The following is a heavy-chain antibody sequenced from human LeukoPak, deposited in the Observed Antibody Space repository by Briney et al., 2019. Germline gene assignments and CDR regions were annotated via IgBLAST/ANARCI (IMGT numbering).Heavy chain of an antibody. CDR2: ISSSSSYI. D-gene: IGHD6-19*01. CDR1: GFTFSSYA. CDR3: ARDSYSSGPNFDY. Sequence: GGSLRLSCAASGFTFSSYAMSWVRQAPGKGLEWVSSISSSSSYIYYADSVKGRFTISRDNAKNSLYLQMNSLRVEDTAVYYCARDSYSSGPNFDYWGQGTLVTVSS. J-gene: IGHJ4*02. V-gene: IGHV3-21*01.